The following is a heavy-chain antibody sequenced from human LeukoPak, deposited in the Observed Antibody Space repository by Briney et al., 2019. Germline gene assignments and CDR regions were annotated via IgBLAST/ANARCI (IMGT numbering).Heavy chain of an antibody. CDR2: INPSGGST. V-gene: IGHV1-46*01. CDR3: ARGAPTTRIGAGRFDY. J-gene: IGHJ4*02. D-gene: IGHD5-12*01. Sequence: ASVKVSCKASGYTFTSNHLYWVRQAPGQGLEWMGIINPSGGSTSYAQKFQGRITVTRDTYTNTVYMDLSSLRSEDTATYYCARGAPTTRIGAGRFDYWGQGSLLTVAS. CDR1: GYTFTSNH.